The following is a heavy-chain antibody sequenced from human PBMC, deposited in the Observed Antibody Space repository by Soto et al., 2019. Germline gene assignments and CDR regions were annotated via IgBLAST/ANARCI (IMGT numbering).Heavy chain of an antibody. CDR3: ARDKITGLFDY. Sequence: QMQLQQWGAGLLKPSETLSLTCAVYGGSFSGYYWTWIRQPPGTGLEWIGEINHSGSTNDNPSLKRRVTISVDTSKNQFSLKLTSVTAADTAVYYCARDKITGLFDYWGQGTLVTVSS. CDR1: GGSFSGYY. J-gene: IGHJ4*02. CDR2: INHSGST. D-gene: IGHD2-8*02. V-gene: IGHV4-34*01.